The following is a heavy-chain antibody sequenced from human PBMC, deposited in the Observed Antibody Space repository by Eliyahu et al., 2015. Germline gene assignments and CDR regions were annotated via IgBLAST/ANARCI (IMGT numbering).Heavy chain of an antibody. V-gene: IGHV4-39*01. CDR3: SRQRSLISSRYNFYHRGFDV. CDR2: SGGN. Sequence: QLQLEESGPGVVKPSETLSLTCTVSGGPXXGXSYSWDWIRQPPGKGLAWIGRSGGNHVSASLRGRVVVSVDTARNQFFLILRSVTAADTATYFCSRQRSLISSRYNFYHRGFDVWGQGTTVIVSS. D-gene: IGHD1-20*01. CDR1: GGPXXGXSYS. J-gene: IGHJ6*02.